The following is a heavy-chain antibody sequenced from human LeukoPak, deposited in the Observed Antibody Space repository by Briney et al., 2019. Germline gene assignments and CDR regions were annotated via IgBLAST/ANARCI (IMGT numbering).Heavy chain of an antibody. CDR3: ARHVREGYNYLDY. V-gene: IGHV4-4*02. D-gene: IGHD5-24*01. Sequence: PSGTLSLTCAVSGGSISSSNWWSWVRQPPGKGLEWIGEIYHSGSTNYNPSLKSRVTISVDKSKNQFSLKLSSVTAADTALYYCARHVREGYNYLDYWGQGTLVTVSS. CDR1: GGSISSSNW. J-gene: IGHJ4*02. CDR2: IYHSGST.